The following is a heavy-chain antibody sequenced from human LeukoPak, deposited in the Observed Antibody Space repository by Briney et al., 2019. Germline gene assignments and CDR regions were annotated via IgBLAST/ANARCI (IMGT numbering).Heavy chain of an antibody. CDR1: GYTFSSYA. CDR3: ARDDGAYELRSRTVIDY. Sequence: GGSVKVSCTASGYTFSSYAISWVRQAPGQGLEWMGCISAYNGNTNYAQKLQGRVTMTTDTSTSTAYMELRSLRSGDTAVYYCARDDGAYELRSRTVIDYWGQGTLVTVSS. V-gene: IGHV1-18*01. D-gene: IGHD5-12*01. J-gene: IGHJ4*02. CDR2: ISAYNGNT.